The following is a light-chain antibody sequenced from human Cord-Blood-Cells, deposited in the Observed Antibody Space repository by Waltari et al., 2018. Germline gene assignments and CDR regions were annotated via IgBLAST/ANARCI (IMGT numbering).Light chain of an antibody. CDR1: QGISSY. CDR3: PPLPRSPSP. J-gene: IGKJ2*01. Sequence: IQLTQSPSSLSASVGDRVTITCRASQGISSYLAWYQQKPGKSPKLLIYAASTLHSGVPSRFRGRGSGPAFPLHIRRLPPAAFSSSSCPPLPRSPSPFGPG. V-gene: IGKV1-9*01. CDR2: AAS.